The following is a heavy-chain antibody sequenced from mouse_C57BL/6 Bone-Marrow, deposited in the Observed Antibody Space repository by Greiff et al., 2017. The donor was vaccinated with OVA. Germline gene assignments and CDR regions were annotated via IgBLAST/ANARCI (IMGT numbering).Heavy chain of an antibody. V-gene: IGHV14-2*01. CDR3: ARDYSNPHCYFDY. Sequence: EVQLVEPGAELVKPGASVKLSCTASGFNIKGYYMHWVKQRTEQGLEWIGRIDPEDGETKYAPKFKGKATITADTSSNTAYLQLSSLTSEDTAVYYCARDYSNPHCYFDYWGQGTTLTVSS. CDR1: GFNIKGYY. D-gene: IGHD2-5*01. CDR2: IDPEDGET. J-gene: IGHJ2*01.